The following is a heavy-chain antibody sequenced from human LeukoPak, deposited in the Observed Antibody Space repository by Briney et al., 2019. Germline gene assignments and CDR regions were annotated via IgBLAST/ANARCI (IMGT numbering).Heavy chain of an antibody. CDR3: ARVAGDYGDFFDY. D-gene: IGHD4-17*01. CDR1: GGSISSDDYY. Sequence: SETLSLTCTVSGGSISSDDYYWSWIRIRQPPSKGLEWIGYIFHSGTTYYNPSLESRVAISVETSKNHFSLSLTSVTAADTAMYYCARVAGDYGDFFDYWGQGTLVTVSS. V-gene: IGHV4-30-4*01. CDR2: IFHSGTT. J-gene: IGHJ4*02.